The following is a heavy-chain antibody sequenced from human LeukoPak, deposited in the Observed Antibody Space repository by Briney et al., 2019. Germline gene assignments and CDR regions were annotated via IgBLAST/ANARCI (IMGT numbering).Heavy chain of an antibody. V-gene: IGHV1-2*02. J-gene: IGHJ6*03. CDR2: INPNSGGT. Sequence: ASVKVSCKASGYTFTGYYMHWLRQAPGQGLEWIGWINPNSGGTNYAQKFQGRVTMTRDTSISTAYMELSRLRSDDTAVYYCARDGVQSSGWYYYYYYYMDVWGKGTTVTVSS. CDR3: ARDGVQSSGWYYYYYYYMDV. D-gene: IGHD6-19*01. CDR1: GYTFTGYY.